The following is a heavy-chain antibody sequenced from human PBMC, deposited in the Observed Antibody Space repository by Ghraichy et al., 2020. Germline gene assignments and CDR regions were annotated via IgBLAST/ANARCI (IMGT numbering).Heavy chain of an antibody. Sequence: GESLNISCAASGFTFSHAWMTWVRQAPGKGLEWVGRIKSKVDGGTTDYAAPVKGRFTISRDDSKDTLYLQMNSLTTEDTAVYYCVTRGREALDPWGQGTLVTVSS. J-gene: IGHJ5*02. D-gene: IGHD3-10*01. V-gene: IGHV3-15*01. CDR3: VTRGREALDP. CDR1: GFTFSHAW. CDR2: IKSKVDGGTT.